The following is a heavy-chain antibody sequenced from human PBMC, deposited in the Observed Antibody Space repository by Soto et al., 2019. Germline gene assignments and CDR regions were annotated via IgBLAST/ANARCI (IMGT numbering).Heavy chain of an antibody. CDR3: AKGLWEGNDAFDT. J-gene: IGHJ3*02. D-gene: IGHD3-16*01. Sequence: QVQLVESGGGVVQPGRSLRLSCAASGFNFSSYGMHWVRQAPGKGLEWVAVISYDGSNKYYVDSVKGRFTISRDNSKNTMYRKMNSLRAEDTAVYYCAKGLWEGNDAFDTWGQGTMVTVSS. CDR2: ISYDGSNK. CDR1: GFNFSSYG. V-gene: IGHV3-30*18.